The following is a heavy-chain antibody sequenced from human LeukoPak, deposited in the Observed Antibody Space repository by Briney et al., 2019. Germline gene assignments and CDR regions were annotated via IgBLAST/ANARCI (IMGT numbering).Heavy chain of an antibody. Sequence: GGSLRLSCAASGFTFSSYGMSWVRQAPGKGLEWVSAISGSGGSTYYADSVKGRFTISRDNAKNSLYLQMNSLRAEDTAVYYCVSSGSYSFYWGQGTLVTVSS. CDR2: ISGSGGST. CDR1: GFTFSSYG. D-gene: IGHD1-26*01. V-gene: IGHV3-23*01. J-gene: IGHJ4*02. CDR3: VSSGSYSFY.